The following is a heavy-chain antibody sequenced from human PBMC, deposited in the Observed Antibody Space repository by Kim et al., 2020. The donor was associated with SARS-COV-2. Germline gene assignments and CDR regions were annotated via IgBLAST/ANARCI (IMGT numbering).Heavy chain of an antibody. Sequence: PGGSLRLSCAASGFTFSSYAMHWVRQAPGKGLEWVAVISYDGSNKYYADSVKGRFTISRDNSKNTLYLQMNSLRAEDTAVYYCARDFYGSGSFDYWGQGT. CDR1: GFTFSSYA. V-gene: IGHV3-30*04. D-gene: IGHD3-10*01. CDR3: ARDFYGSGSFDY. CDR2: ISYDGSNK. J-gene: IGHJ4*02.